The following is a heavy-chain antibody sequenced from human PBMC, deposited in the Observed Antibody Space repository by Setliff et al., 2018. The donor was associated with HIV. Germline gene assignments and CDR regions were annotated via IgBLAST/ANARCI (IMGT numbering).Heavy chain of an antibody. CDR2: IIPNSAGT. Sequence: ASVKVSCKASGYTFTGYFIHWVRQAPGQGLEWMGRIIPNSAGTNYAQKFQGRVTMTRDTSTSTVYMELSSLRSEDTAVYYCARDLSISNPYYDILTGPGVYWGQGTLVTVSS. J-gene: IGHJ4*02. V-gene: IGHV1-2*06. D-gene: IGHD3-9*01. CDR3: ARDLSISNPYYDILTGPGVY. CDR1: GYTFTGYF.